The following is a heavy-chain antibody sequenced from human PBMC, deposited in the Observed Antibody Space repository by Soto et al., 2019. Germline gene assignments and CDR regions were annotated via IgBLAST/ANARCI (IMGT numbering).Heavy chain of an antibody. Sequence: PSETLSLTCTVSGGSISSSSYYWGWIRQPPGKGLEWIGSIYYSGSTYYNPSLKSRVTISVDTSKNQFSLKLSSVTAADTAVYYCARHGSSSWLHYYYYGMDVWGQGTTVTVSS. CDR2: IYYSGST. J-gene: IGHJ6*02. CDR3: ARHGSSSWLHYYYYGMDV. D-gene: IGHD6-13*01. CDR1: GGSISSSSYY. V-gene: IGHV4-39*01.